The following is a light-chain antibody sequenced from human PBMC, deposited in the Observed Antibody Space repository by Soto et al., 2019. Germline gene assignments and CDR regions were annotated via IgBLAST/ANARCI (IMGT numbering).Light chain of an antibody. J-gene: IGKJ2*01. V-gene: IGKV1-39*01. Sequence: DIQMTQSPSSLSASVGARVTITCRASQSISSYLNWYQQKPGKAPKLLIYAASSLQSGVPSRFSGSGSGTDFTLTISNLQPEDFATYYCQQSYSTPYTFGQGTKLEIK. CDR3: QQSYSTPYT. CDR1: QSISSY. CDR2: AAS.